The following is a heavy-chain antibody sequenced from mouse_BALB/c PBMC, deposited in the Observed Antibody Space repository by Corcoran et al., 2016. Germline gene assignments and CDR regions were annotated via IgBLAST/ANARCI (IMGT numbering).Heavy chain of an antibody. CDR3: VGDRGGYWYFDV. J-gene: IGHJ1*01. CDR2: ITHSGET. Sequence: QMQLQESGPGLVKPSQSLFLACSITGFPITSGYYWIWIRQSPGKPLEWMGYITHSGETFYNPSLQSPISITRETSKNQFFLQLNSVTTEDTAMYYCVGDRGGYWYFDVWGAGTTVTVSS. V-gene: IGHV12-3*02. CDR1: GFPITSGYY.